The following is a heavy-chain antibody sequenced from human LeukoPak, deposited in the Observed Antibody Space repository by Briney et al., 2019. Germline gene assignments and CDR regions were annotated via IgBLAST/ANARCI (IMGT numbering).Heavy chain of an antibody. CDR3: AKAAVITGGLYYFDY. CDR2: ISGTGGSI. CDR1: GFTFSSYA. Sequence: GGSLRLSWAASGFTFSSYAMSWVRQAPGKGLEWVSGISGTGGSIYYADSVKGRFTISRDNSKNTLYLQMNSLRAEDTAVYYCAKAAVITGGLYYFDYWGQGTLVTVSS. V-gene: IGHV3-23*01. J-gene: IGHJ4*02. D-gene: IGHD5-24*01.